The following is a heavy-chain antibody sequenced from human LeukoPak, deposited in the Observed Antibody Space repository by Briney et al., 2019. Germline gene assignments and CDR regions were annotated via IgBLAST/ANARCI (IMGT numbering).Heavy chain of an antibody. J-gene: IGHJ4*02. CDR1: GFXFSSYS. D-gene: IGHD6-6*01. CDR3: ARDLIAAGGTLFDY. Sequence: GGSLRLSCGASGFXFSSYSVNWVRQAPGKGLEWVSSISSSSSYIYYADSVKGRFTISRDNAKNSLYLQMNSLRAEDTAVYYCARDLIAAGGTLFDYWGQGTLVTVSS. CDR2: ISSSSSYI. V-gene: IGHV3-21*01.